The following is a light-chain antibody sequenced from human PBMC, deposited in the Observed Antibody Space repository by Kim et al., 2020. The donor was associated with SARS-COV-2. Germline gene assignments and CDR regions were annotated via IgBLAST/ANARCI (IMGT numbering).Light chain of an antibody. CDR3: QAWDRTTVV. V-gene: IGLV3-1*01. J-gene: IGLJ2*01. Sequence: SASPGQTASIPCSGDKLGDKYACWYQQKPGQSPVLVIYQDSKRPSGIPERFSGSNSGNTATLTISGTQAMDEADYYCQAWDRTTVVFGGGTQLTVL. CDR1: KLGDKY. CDR2: QDS.